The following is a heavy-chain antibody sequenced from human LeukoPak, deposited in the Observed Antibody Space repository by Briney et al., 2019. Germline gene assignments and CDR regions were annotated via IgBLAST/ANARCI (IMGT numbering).Heavy chain of an antibody. CDR3: ARAPYSTLPNWIDP. CDR2: IYTSGST. Sequence: SETLSLTCTVSGGSISSYYWSWIRQPAGKGLEWIGRIYTSGSTNYNPSLKSRVTMSVDTSKNQFSLKLSSVTAADTAVYYCARAPYSTLPNWIDPWGQGTLVTVSS. V-gene: IGHV4-4*07. CDR1: GGSISSYY. J-gene: IGHJ5*02. D-gene: IGHD5/OR15-5a*01.